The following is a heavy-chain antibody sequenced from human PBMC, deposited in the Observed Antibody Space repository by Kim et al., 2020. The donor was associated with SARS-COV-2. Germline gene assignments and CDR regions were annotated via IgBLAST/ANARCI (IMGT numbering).Heavy chain of an antibody. CDR3: ANEPLVGATSFDS. D-gene: IGHD1-26*01. CDR2: INPRSDTT. V-gene: IGHV1-46*01. CDR1: GYSFTSYY. Sequence: ASVKVSCKASGYSFTSYYMNWVRQAPGQGLEWMGIINPRSDTTTYAQRFQGRLTMTTDTSTSTVYLEVSGLRSEDTAVYYCANEPLVGATSFDSWGQGTLVTVSS. J-gene: IGHJ4*02.